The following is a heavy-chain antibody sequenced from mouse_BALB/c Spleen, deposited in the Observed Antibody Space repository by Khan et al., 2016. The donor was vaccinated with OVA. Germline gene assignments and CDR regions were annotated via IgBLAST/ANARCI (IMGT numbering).Heavy chain of an antibody. Sequence: QVQLKQSGAELVRPGASVKLSCKTSGYIFTSYWIHWVKQRSGQGLEWMARIYTGTGNTNYNEKFKGKAIVTAATSSSTVYMQLSSLHSEDSAVYSCARYYGNYFDYWGQGTTLTVSS. CDR2: IYTGTGNT. J-gene: IGHJ2*01. CDR3: ARYYGNYFDY. D-gene: IGHD2-1*01. CDR1: GYIFTSYW. V-gene: IGHV1S132*01.